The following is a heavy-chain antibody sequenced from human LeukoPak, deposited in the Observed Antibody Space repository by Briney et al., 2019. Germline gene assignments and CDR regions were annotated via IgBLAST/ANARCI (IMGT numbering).Heavy chain of an antibody. CDR3: ARLVGATMLSDY. V-gene: IGHV5-51*01. CDR2: IYPGDSDT. Sequence: GESLKISCKGSGFSFTNYWIGWVRQMPGKGLEWMGIIYPGDSDTKYSPSFQGQVTISADKSISTVYLQWSSLKASDTAMYYCARLVGATMLSDYWGQGTLVTVSS. J-gene: IGHJ4*02. D-gene: IGHD2-15*01. CDR1: GFSFTNYW.